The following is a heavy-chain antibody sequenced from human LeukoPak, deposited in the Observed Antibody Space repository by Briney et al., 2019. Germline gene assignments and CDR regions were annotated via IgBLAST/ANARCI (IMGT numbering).Heavy chain of an antibody. CDR2: ISAYNGNT. J-gene: IGHJ5*02. Sequence: ASVKVSCKASGYTFTSYGISWVRQAPGQGLEWMGWISAYNGNTNYAQKLQGRVTMTTDTSTSTAYMELGSLRSDDTAVYYCARDLSEYSRSARPNWFDPWGQGTLVTVSS. CDR3: ARDLSEYSRSARPNWFDP. D-gene: IGHD6-6*01. CDR1: GYTFTSYG. V-gene: IGHV1-18*01.